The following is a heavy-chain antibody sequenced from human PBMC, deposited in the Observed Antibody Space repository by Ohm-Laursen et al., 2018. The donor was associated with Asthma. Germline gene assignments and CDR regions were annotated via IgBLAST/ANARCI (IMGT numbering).Heavy chain of an antibody. CDR3: AKIVEGSSGFDY. D-gene: IGHD6-6*01. CDR1: GFTFSSYG. CDR2: VEPDGSST. J-gene: IGHJ4*02. V-gene: IGHV3-74*01. Sequence: SLRLSCSASGFTFSSYGMHWVRQAPGKGLVWVSSVEPDGSSTTYADSVKGRFTISRDNAKNSLYLQMNSLRAEDTALYYCAKIVEGSSGFDYWGQGTLVTVSS.